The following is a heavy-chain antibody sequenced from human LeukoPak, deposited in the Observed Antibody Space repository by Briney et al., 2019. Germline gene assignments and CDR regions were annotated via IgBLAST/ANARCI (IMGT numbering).Heavy chain of an antibody. Sequence: GGSLRLSCAASGFTFSSYWMHWVRQAPGKGLVWVSRINSDGSNTTYADSVKGRFTISRDNAKNTLFLQMNSLRAEDTAVYYCARGYYDSSGNWDDAFDVWGQGTMVIVSS. D-gene: IGHD3-22*01. V-gene: IGHV3-74*01. CDR2: INSDGSNT. CDR3: ARGYYDSSGNWDDAFDV. J-gene: IGHJ3*01. CDR1: GFTFSSYW.